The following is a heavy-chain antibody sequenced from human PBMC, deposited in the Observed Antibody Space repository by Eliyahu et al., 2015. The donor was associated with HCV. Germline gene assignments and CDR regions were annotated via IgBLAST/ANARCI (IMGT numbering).Heavy chain of an antibody. CDR2: IIPIFGTA. Sequence: LEWMGGIIPIFGTANYAQKFQGRVTITADESTSTAYMELSSLRSEDTAVYYCARDPLAGTTVTTDYWGQGTLVTVSS. CDR3: ARDPLAGTTVTTDY. V-gene: IGHV1-69*01. D-gene: IGHD4-17*01. J-gene: IGHJ4*02.